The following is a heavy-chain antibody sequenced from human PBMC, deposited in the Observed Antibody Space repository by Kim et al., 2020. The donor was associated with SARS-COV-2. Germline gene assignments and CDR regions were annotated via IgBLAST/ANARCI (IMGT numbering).Heavy chain of an antibody. CDR2: ISYDGSNK. D-gene: IGHD3-10*01. J-gene: IGHJ6*01. CDR3: ARDPGSRGRGLTYTYYG. Sequence: GGSLRLSCAASGFTFSSCAIHWVRQAPGKGLEWVAVISYDGSNKNYADSVKGRFTISRDNSKNTLYLQMNSLRAEDTAVYYCARDPGSRGRGLTYTYYG. V-gene: IGHV3-30-3*01. CDR1: GFTFSSCA.